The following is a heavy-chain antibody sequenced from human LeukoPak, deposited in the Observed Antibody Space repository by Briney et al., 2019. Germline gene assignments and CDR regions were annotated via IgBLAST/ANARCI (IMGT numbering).Heavy chain of an antibody. V-gene: IGHV3-48*01. D-gene: IGHD3-3*01. CDR2: ISSGSGTI. CDR3: AREFVLRFFEGYMDV. J-gene: IGHJ6*03. CDR1: GFTFRSYS. Sequence: GGTLRLSCAASGFTFRSYSMNWVRQAPGEGLEWVSYISSGSGTIYYADSVKGRFTISRDNAKNSLYLQMNSLRTEDTAVYYCAREFVLRFFEGYMDVWGKGTTVTVSS.